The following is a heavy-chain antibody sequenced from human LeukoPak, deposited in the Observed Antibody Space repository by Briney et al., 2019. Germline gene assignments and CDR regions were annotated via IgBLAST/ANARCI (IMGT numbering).Heavy chain of an antibody. CDR1: GGSFSGYY. D-gene: IGHD3-16*02. Sequence: SETLSLTCAVYGGSFSGYYWSWIRPPPGKGLEWIGEINHSGSTNYNPSLKCRVTISVDTSKNQFSLKLSSVTAADTAVYYCARGVRVGARERYYDYVWGSYRFAPGGMDVWGQGTTVTVSS. J-gene: IGHJ6*02. CDR2: INHSGST. CDR3: ARGVRVGARERYYDYVWGSYRFAPGGMDV. V-gene: IGHV4-34*01.